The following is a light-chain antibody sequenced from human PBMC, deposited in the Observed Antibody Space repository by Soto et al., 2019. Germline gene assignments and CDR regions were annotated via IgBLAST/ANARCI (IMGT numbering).Light chain of an antibody. CDR1: NSNIGTNT. J-gene: IGLJ1*01. CDR3: AAWDDSLGAYV. Sequence: QAVLTQPPSASATPGQRVTISCSGSNSNIGTNTVNWYQQLPGTAPRLLIYTNNQRPSGVPQRFSGSKTGTSASLAIGGLQSEDGADYYCAAWDDSLGAYVFGPGTKV. V-gene: IGLV1-44*01. CDR2: TNN.